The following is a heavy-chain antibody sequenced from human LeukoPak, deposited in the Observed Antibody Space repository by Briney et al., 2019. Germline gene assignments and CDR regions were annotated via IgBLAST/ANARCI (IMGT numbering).Heavy chain of an antibody. V-gene: IGHV3-30*02. CDR3: AKEDCRGGDCYGYFQH. Sequence: PGGSLRLSCPASGFTFSNYGMHWVRQAPGKGLEWVAFMRYDGSNKYYADSVKGRFTISRDNSKNTLYLQMNSLRAEDTAVYYCAKEDCRGGDCYGYFQHWGQGTLVTVSS. CDR1: GFTFSNYG. J-gene: IGHJ1*01. CDR2: MRYDGSNK. D-gene: IGHD2-21*02.